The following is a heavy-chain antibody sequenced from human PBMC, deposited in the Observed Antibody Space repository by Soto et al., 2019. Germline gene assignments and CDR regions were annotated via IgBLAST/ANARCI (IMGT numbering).Heavy chain of an antibody. D-gene: IGHD3-16*02. J-gene: IGHJ4*02. Sequence: PSETLSLTCTVSGVSFSSGDYYWSWIRQPPGKGLEWIGYIYYRGSTNYNPSLKSRVTMSVDTSKNQFSLKLSSVTAADTAVFYCARTVWGNYRYFDYWGQGTLVTVSS. CDR3: ARTVWGNYRYFDY. CDR2: IYYRGST. V-gene: IGHV4-61*08. CDR1: GVSFSSGDYY.